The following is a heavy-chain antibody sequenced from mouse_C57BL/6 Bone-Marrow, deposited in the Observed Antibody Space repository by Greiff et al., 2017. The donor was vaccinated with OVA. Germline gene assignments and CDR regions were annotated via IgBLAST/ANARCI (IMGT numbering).Heavy chain of an antibody. CDR1: GYSFTSYY. V-gene: IGHV1-66*01. D-gene: IGHD2-3*01. CDR2: IYPGSGNT. Sequence: VQLQQSGPELVKPGASVKISCKASGYSFTSYYIHWVKQRPGQGLEWIGWIYPGSGNTKYNEKFKGKATLTADTSSSTAYMQLSSLTSEDSAVYYCAREWLLPYYFDYWGQGTTLTVSS. CDR3: AREWLLPYYFDY. J-gene: IGHJ2*01.